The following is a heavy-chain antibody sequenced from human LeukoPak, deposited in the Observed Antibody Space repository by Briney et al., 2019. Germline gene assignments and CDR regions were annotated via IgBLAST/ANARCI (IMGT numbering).Heavy chain of an antibody. V-gene: IGHV1-8*01. CDR1: GYSFSAYD. CDR3: AREFRVVTPTQGDDY. CDR2: MDPNRGKT. J-gene: IGHJ4*02. Sequence: GGSAKVSCKASGYSFSAYDINTVRQATGQGGEGMGWMDPNRGKTGYAQKFKGEVTMTRNTSISTAYMELSSLRSEDTVVYYCAREFRVVTPTQGDDYWGQGTLLTVSS. D-gene: IGHD2-21*02.